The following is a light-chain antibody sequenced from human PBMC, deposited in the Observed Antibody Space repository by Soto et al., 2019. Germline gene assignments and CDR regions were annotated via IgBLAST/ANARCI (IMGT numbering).Light chain of an antibody. V-gene: IGKV3-20*01. CDR2: GAS. CDR1: QSVSSN. J-gene: IGKJ1*01. CDR3: QQYGSSGT. Sequence: EILLTQCTVTLSLSPGARVTLSCRASQSVSSNLAWYQQKPGQAPRLLIYGASNRATGIPDRFSGSGSWTEFTLTISRLEPEDFAVDDCQQYGSSGTCGQVTKGDIK.